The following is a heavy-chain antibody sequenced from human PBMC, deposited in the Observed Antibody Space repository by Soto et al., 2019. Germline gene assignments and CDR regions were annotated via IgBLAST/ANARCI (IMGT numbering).Heavy chain of an antibody. V-gene: IGHV1-18*01. J-gene: IGHJ5*02. CDR2: ISAYNGNT. D-gene: IGHD7-27*01. CDR1: GHTFAKYG. CDR3: ARSGGGNYWGNWFDP. Sequence: QVQLVQSGAEVKKPGASVKVSCKASGHTFAKYGITWVRQAPGQGFEWMGWISAYNGNTKYAQKFQGRVTMTTDTSTTIAYMELRSLISDDTAVYDCARSGGGNYWGNWFDPWGQGTLVTVSS.